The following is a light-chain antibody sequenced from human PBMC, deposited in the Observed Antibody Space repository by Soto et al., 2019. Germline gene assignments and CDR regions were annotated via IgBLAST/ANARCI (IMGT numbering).Light chain of an antibody. J-gene: IGLJ2*01. CDR1: SSDVGGYNY. CDR3: CSYAGSYTFE. CDR2: DVS. Sequence: QSALTQPRSVSGSPGQSVTISCTGTSSDVGGYNYVSWYQQHPGKAPKLMIYDVSKRPSGVPDRFSGSKSGNTASLTISGLQAEDEADYYCCSYAGSYTFEFGGGTK. V-gene: IGLV2-11*01.